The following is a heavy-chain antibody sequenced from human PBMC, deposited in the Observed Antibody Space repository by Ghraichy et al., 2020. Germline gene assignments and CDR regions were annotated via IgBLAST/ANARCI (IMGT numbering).Heavy chain of an antibody. D-gene: IGHD6-25*01. CDR3: TRAGRPADY. CDR2: IKEDGSEK. J-gene: IGHJ4*02. CDR1: GFTFSRYW. Sequence: GGYLRLSCAASGFTFSRYWMSWVRQVPGKGLEWVAIIKEDGSEKYYVDSVKGRFASSRDNAKYSLFLEMNSLRAEDTAIYYCTRAGRPADYWGQGTLVTVSS. V-gene: IGHV3-7*01.